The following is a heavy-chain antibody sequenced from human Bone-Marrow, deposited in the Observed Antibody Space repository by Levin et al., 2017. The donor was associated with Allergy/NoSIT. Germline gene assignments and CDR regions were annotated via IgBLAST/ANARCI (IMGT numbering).Heavy chain of an antibody. J-gene: IGHJ4*02. Sequence: GGSLRLSCQGSGYQFTDYWIGWVRQLPGKGLEWMGNIYPGDSETRSSPSFQGQVTISVDKSINTAYLQWDSLRASDTAMYYCARQSDELHPDDGEWVEEHYFDDWGQGTLVTVSS. CDR3: ARQSDELHPDDGEWVEEHYFDD. CDR1: GYQFTDYW. V-gene: IGHV5-51*01. CDR2: IYPGDSET. D-gene: IGHD3-10*01.